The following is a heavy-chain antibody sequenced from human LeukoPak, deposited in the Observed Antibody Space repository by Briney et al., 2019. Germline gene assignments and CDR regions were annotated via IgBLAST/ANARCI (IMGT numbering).Heavy chain of an antibody. CDR3: AIGAYYYDSSGYS. CDR2: ISGGGTPT. D-gene: IGHD3-22*01. J-gene: IGHJ5*02. Sequence: GGSLRLSCAASGFTFSSYSMNWVRQAPGKGLEWVSAISGGGTPTFYADSVKGRFTISRDNSKNTLYLQMNSLRAEDTAVYYCAIGAYYYDSSGYSWGQGTLVTVSS. V-gene: IGHV3-23*01. CDR1: GFTFSSYS.